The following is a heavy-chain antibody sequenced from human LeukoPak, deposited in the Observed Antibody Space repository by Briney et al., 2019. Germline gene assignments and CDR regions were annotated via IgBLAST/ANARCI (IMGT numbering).Heavy chain of an antibody. D-gene: IGHD2-2*01. V-gene: IGHV1-2*02. CDR1: GYTFTGYY. CDR3: ATALPDIVVVPAAFLYFDY. Sequence: ASVKVSCKASGYTFTGYYMHWVRQAPGQGLEWMGWINPNSGGTNYAQKFQGRVTMTRDTSISTAYMELSRLRSDDTAVYYCATALPDIVVVPAAFLYFDYWGQGTLVTVPS. J-gene: IGHJ4*02. CDR2: INPNSGGT.